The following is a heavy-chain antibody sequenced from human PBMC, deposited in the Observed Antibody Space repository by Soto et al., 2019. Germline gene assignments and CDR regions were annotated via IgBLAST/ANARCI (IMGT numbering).Heavy chain of an antibody. J-gene: IGHJ6*02. CDR1: GGSVSSGSYD. Sequence: SGTLSLTCTVSGGSVSSGSYDGSWIRKPPGKGLEWIGYIYYSGSTNYNPSLKSRVTISVDTSKNQFSLKLSSVTAADTAVYYCARGIEGWYQGRYYYGMDVWGQGTTVTVSS. CDR3: ARGIEGWYQGRYYYGMDV. D-gene: IGHD6-19*01. V-gene: IGHV4-61*01. CDR2: IYYSGST.